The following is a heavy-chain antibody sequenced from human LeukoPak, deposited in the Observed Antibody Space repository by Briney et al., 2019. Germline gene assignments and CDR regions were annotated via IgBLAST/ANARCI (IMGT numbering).Heavy chain of an antibody. CDR3: ARDFCSGGSCYLDY. CDR1: GGSISSHY. CDR2: IYSVGST. D-gene: IGHD2-15*01. Sequence: PSETLSLTCTVSGGSISSHYWSWIRQPAGKGLEWIGHIYSVGSTNYNPSLKSRVTMSVDTSKNQFSLKLSSVTAADTAVYYCARDFCSGGSCYLDYWGQGTLVTVSS. V-gene: IGHV4-4*07. J-gene: IGHJ4*02.